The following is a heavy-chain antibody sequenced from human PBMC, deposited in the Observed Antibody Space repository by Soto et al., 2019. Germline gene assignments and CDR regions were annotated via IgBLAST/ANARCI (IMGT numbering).Heavy chain of an antibody. D-gene: IGHD6-19*01. CDR2: IWYDGSNK. V-gene: IGHV3-33*01. Sequence: SLRLSCAASGFTFSSYGMHWVRQAPGKGPEWVAVIWYDGSNKYYADSVKGRFTISRDNSKNTLYLQMNSLRAEDTAVYYCARSRYSSFYGMDVWGQGTTVTVSS. CDR1: GFTFSSYG. CDR3: ARSRYSSFYGMDV. J-gene: IGHJ6*02.